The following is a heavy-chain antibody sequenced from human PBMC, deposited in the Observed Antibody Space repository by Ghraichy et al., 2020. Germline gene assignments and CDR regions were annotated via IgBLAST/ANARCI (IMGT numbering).Heavy chain of an antibody. CDR1: GGSISSSSYY. D-gene: IGHD2-21*01. J-gene: IGHJ3*02. V-gene: IGHV4-39*01. CDR3: ASFYSRHDAFDI. CDR2: IYYSGST. Sequence: SETLCLTCTVSGGSISSSSYYWGWIRQPPGKGLEWIGSIYYSGSTYYNPSLKSRVTISVDTSKNQFSLKLSSVTAADTAVYYCASFYSRHDAFDIWGQGTMVTVSS.